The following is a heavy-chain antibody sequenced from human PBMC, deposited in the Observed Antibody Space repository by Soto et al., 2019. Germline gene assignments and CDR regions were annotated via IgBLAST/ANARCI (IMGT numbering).Heavy chain of an antibody. J-gene: IGHJ2*01. D-gene: IGHD4-17*01. CDR1: GGTFSSYA. CDR2: IIPIFGTA. CDR3: AREGCGDYGIYWYFDL. Sequence: QVQLVQSGAEVKKPGSSVKVSCKASGGTFSSYAISWVRQAPGQGLEWMGGIIPIFGTANYAQKFQGRVTITADKYTSTAYMELSSLRSEDTAVYYCAREGCGDYGIYWYFDLWGRGTLVTVSS. V-gene: IGHV1-69*06.